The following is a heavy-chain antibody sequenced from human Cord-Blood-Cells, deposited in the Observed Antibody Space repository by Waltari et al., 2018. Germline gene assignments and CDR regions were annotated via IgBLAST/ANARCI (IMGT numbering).Heavy chain of an antibody. J-gene: IGHJ3*02. CDR2: ISYDGSNK. D-gene: IGHD7-27*01. CDR1: GFTFSSYG. CDR3: AKQLGRGSLDAFDI. Sequence: QVQLVESGGGVVQPGRSLRLSCAASGFTFSSYGMHWVRQAPGKGLEWVAVISYDGSNKYYADSVKGRFTISRDNSKNTLYLQMNSLRAEDTAVYYCAKQLGRGSLDAFDIWGQGTMVTVSS. V-gene: IGHV3-30*18.